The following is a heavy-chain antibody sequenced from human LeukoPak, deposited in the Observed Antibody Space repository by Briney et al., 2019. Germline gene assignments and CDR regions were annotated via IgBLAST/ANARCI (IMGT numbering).Heavy chain of an antibody. V-gene: IGHV1-24*01. Sequence: ASVKVSCKVSGYTLTELSMHWVRQAPGKGLEWMGGFDPEDGETIYAQKFQGRVTMTEDTSTDTAYMELSSLRSEDPAVYYCATPATGSGWFPPAEYFQHWGQGTLVTVSS. CDR1: GYTLTELS. J-gene: IGHJ1*01. CDR2: FDPEDGET. CDR3: ATPATGSGWFPPAEYFQH. D-gene: IGHD6-19*01.